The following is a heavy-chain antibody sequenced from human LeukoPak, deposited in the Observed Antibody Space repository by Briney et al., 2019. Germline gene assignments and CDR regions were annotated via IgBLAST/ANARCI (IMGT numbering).Heavy chain of an antibody. Sequence: PGRSLRLSCAASGFTFSSYGMHWVRQAPGKGLEWVAVISYDGSNKYYADSVKGRFTISRDNSKNTLYLQMNSLRAEDTAVYYCAKDLEGGYSYGYAIDYWGQGTLVTVSS. CDR3: AKDLEGGYSYGYAIDY. V-gene: IGHV3-30*18. CDR1: GFTFSSYG. CDR2: ISYDGSNK. J-gene: IGHJ4*02. D-gene: IGHD5-18*01.